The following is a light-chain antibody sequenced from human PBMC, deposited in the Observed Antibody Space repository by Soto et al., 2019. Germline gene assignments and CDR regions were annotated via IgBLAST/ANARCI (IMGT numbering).Light chain of an antibody. CDR1: QSVSSRY. CDR3: QQYGISPTQWT. CDR2: GAS. V-gene: IGKV3-20*01. Sequence: EIVLTQSPGTLSLSPGERATLSCRASQSVSSRYLAWYQQIPGQARRLLIYGASSRATGIADRFSGSGSGTDFTITISRLEPEDFAVYYCQQYGISPTQWTFGKGTKVEIK. J-gene: IGKJ1*01.